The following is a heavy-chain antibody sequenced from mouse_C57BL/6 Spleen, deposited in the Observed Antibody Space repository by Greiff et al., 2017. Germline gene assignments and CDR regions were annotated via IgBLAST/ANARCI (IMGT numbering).Heavy chain of an antibody. Sequence: QVQLKQSGAELVKPGASVKMSCKASGYTFTSYWITWVKQRPGQGLEWIGDIYPGSGSTNYNEKFKSKATLTVDTSSSTAYMQLSSLTSEDSAVYYCARDGNSYAMDYWGQGTSVTVSS. D-gene: IGHD2-1*01. CDR2: IYPGSGST. CDR1: GYTFTSYW. J-gene: IGHJ4*01. CDR3: ARDGNSYAMDY. V-gene: IGHV1-55*01.